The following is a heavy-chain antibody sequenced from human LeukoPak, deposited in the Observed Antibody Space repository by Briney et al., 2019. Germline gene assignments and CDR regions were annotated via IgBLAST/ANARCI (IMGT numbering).Heavy chain of an antibody. CDR3: VLYNWFDP. J-gene: IGHJ5*02. V-gene: IGHV3-48*03. Sequence: AGSLRLSCAASGFTFSSYAMGWVRQAPGKGLEWVSYISSSGSTIYYADSVKGQFTISRDNAKNSLYLQMNSLRAEDTAIYYCVLYNWFDPWGQGTLVTVSS. CDR1: GFTFSSYA. CDR2: ISSSGSTI.